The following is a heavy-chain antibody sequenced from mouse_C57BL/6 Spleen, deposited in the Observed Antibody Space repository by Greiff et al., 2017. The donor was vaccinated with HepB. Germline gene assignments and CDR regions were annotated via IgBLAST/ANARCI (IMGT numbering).Heavy chain of an antibody. D-gene: IGHD1-1*01. Sequence: VQLKQSGPELVKPGASVKISCKASGYAFSSSWMNWVKQRPGKGLEWIGRIYPGDGDTNYNGKFKGKATLTADKSSSTAYMQLSSLTSEDSAVYFCARNYGSSYGFDYWGQGTTLTVSS. CDR3: ARNYGSSYGFDY. J-gene: IGHJ2*01. CDR1: GYAFSSSW. V-gene: IGHV1-82*01. CDR2: IYPGDGDT.